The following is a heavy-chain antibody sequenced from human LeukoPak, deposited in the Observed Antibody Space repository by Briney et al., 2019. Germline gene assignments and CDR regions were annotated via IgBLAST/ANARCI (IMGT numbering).Heavy chain of an antibody. CDR2: IFGAGKNTT. CDR3: ARTEYSSSWVTDYMDV. Sequence: GGSLRLSCAASGFSFSSYAMNWVRQAPGKGLEWVSIIFGAGKNTTYYADSVKGRFTVSRDNSKNLLSLQMNSLIADDTAEYYCARTEYSSSWVTDYMDVWGKGTTVTVSS. CDR1: GFSFSSYA. J-gene: IGHJ6*03. V-gene: IGHV3-23*03. D-gene: IGHD6-13*01.